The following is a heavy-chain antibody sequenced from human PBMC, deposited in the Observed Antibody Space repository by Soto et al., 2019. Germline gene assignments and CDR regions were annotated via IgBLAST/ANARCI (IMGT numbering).Heavy chain of an antibody. CDR3: ARDDVLCEGGRCYGIPLDV. D-gene: IGHD2-15*01. CDR2: IHSGGTT. CDR1: GFTFSSYW. Sequence: SLRLSCAASGFTFSSYWMHWVRQAPGKGLEWVSLIHSGGTTYYADSVKGRFTISRDTSENTLHLQMDSLRVEDTAVYYCARDDVLCEGGRCYGIPLDVWDKGTTVTVSS. V-gene: IGHV3-66*01. J-gene: IGHJ6*04.